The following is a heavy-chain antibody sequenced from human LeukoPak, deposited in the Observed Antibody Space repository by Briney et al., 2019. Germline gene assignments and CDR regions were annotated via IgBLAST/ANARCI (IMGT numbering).Heavy chain of an antibody. V-gene: IGHV4-59*01. J-gene: IGHJ6*03. CDR1: GGSISSYY. CDR3: ARTTEGGYTYGYFYYYYMDV. Sequence: SETLSLTCTVSGGSISSYYWSWIRQPPGKGLEWIGYIYYSGSTNYNPSLKSRVTISVDTSKNQFSLKLTSVTAADTAVYYCARTTEGGYTYGYFYYYYMDVWGKGTTVTVSS. D-gene: IGHD5-18*01. CDR2: IYYSGST.